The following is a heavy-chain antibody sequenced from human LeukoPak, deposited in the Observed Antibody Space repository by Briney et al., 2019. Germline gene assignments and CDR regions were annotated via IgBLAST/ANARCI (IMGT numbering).Heavy chain of an antibody. Sequence: LAASVKVSCKVSGYTLTELSMHWVRQAPGNGLEWMGGFDPEDGETIYAQKFQGRVTMTEDTSTDTAYMELSSLRSEDTAVYYCATGPRVGEQQLVLVSWGQGTLVTVSS. CDR3: ATGPRVGEQQLVLVS. D-gene: IGHD6-13*01. CDR1: GYTLTELS. J-gene: IGHJ1*01. V-gene: IGHV1-24*01. CDR2: FDPEDGET.